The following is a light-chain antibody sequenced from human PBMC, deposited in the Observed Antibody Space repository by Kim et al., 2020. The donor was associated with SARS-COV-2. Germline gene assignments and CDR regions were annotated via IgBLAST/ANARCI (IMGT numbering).Light chain of an antibody. J-gene: IGLJ1*01. CDR2: GKN. V-gene: IGLV3-19*01. Sequence: SELPQDPAVSVALGQTVRITCQGDSLRSYYASWYQQKPGQAPVLVIYGKNNRPSGIPDRFSGSSSGNTASLTITGAQAEDEADYYCNSRDSSGNHYVFGTGTKVTVL. CDR3: NSRDSSGNHYV. CDR1: SLRSYY.